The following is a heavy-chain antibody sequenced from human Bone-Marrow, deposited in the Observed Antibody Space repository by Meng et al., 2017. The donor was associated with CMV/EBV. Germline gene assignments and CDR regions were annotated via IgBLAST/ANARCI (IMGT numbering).Heavy chain of an antibody. V-gene: IGHV1-18*01. CDR1: GYTFTSYG. J-gene: IGHJ3*02. Sequence: ASVKVSCKASGYTFTSYGISWVRQAPGQGLEWMGWISAYNGNTNYAQKLQGRVTMTTDTSTSTAYMELRSLRSDDTAVYYCARDHYDSSGYYYVGELDAFDIWGQGKMVTVSS. CDR2: ISAYNGNT. CDR3: ARDHYDSSGYYYVGELDAFDI. D-gene: IGHD3-22*01.